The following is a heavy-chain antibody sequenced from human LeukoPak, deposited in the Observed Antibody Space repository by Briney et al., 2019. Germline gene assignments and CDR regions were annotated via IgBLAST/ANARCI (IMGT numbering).Heavy chain of an antibody. CDR2: IYYSGST. CDR3: ATGSGSYLRGAFDI. D-gene: IGHD1-26*01. J-gene: IGHJ3*02. V-gene: IGHV4-61*05. CDR1: GGSISRSSYY. Sequence: SETLSLTCTVSGGSISRSSYYWGWIRQPPGKGLEWIGYIYYSGSTNYNPSLKSRVTISVDTSKNQFSLKLSSVTAADTAVYYCATGSGSYLRGAFDIWGQGTMVTVSS.